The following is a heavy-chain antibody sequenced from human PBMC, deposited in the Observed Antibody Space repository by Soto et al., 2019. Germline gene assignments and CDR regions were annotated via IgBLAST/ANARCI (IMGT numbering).Heavy chain of an antibody. CDR3: AREGRGKKAGYNGLVSLGY. CDR2: IIPILNST. J-gene: IGHJ4*02. CDR1: GSRFSNYV. D-gene: IGHD2-2*02. V-gene: IGHV1-69*06. Sequence: QVQLVQSGAEVKTPGSSLKVSCTVSGSRFSNYVISWVRQAPGHGLEWLGRIIPILNSTQYAQRFQDRVTIAADKSTNTASLELSSLRSDDTAVYYCAREGRGKKAGYNGLVSLGYWGQGTLVTVSS.